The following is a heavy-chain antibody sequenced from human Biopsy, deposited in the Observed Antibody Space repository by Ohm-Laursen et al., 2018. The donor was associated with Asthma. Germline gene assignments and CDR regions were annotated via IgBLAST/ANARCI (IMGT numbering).Heavy chain of an antibody. D-gene: IGHD2-15*01. Sequence: SVKVSCNASGGTFSNYAISWVRQAPGQGLEWMGGIIPMFGTTNYAQKFQGRVTITADESTSTAYMELSSLRSDDTAVYYCASPTYCSGSSCINNYYYALDVWGQGTTVTVS. CDR1: GGTFSNYA. J-gene: IGHJ6*02. CDR2: IIPMFGTT. CDR3: ASPTYCSGSSCINNYYYALDV. V-gene: IGHV1-69*13.